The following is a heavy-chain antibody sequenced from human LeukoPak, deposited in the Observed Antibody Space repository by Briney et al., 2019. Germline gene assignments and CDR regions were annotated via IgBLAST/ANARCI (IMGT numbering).Heavy chain of an antibody. CDR2: ISYDGSNK. J-gene: IGHJ4*02. CDR1: GFTFSSYG. V-gene: IGHV3-30*18. CDR3: AKDHEFYFDY. Sequence: PGRSLRLSCAASGFTFSSYGMHWVRQAPGKGPEWVAVISYDGSNKYYADSVKGRFTISRDNSKNTLYLQMNSLRAEDTAVYYCAKDHEFYFDYWGQGTLVTVSS.